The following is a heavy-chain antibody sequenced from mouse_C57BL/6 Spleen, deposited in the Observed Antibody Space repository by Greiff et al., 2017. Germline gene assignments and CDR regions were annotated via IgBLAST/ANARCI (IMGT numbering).Heavy chain of an antibody. CDR1: GYTFTSYW. CDR3: TRSTDYGSRYFDV. D-gene: IGHD1-1*01. J-gene: IGHJ1*03. Sequence: VQLQQSGTVLARPGASVKMSCKTSGYTFTSYWMHWVKQRPGQGLEWIGAIYPGNSDTSYNQKFKGKAKLTAVTSASTAYMGLSSLTNEDSAVYCCTRSTDYGSRYFDVWGTGTTVTVSS. V-gene: IGHV1-5*01. CDR2: IYPGNSDT.